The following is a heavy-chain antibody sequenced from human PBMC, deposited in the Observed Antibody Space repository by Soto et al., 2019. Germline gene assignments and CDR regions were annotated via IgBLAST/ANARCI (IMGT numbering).Heavy chain of an antibody. V-gene: IGHV4-59*01. J-gene: IGHJ1*01. CDR2: IYASGST. Sequence: SETLSLTCTVSGGSISSYYWSWIRQPPGKGLEWIGYIYASGSTNYNPSLKSRITISVDTSKNQFSLKLSSVTAADTAVYYCARRGSTWLEYFQHWGQGTLVTVSS. CDR1: GGSISSYY. CDR3: ARRGSTWLEYFQH. D-gene: IGHD6-13*01.